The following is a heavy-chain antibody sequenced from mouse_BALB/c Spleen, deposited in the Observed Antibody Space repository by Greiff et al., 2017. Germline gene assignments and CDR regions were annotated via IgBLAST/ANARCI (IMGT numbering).Heavy chain of an antibody. D-gene: IGHD1-1*01. CDR3: ARPDYYGSSRAWIAY. J-gene: IGHJ3*01. CDR2: INPDSSTI. CDR1: GFDFSRYW. V-gene: IGHV4-1*02. Sequence: EVKLQESGGGLVQPGGSLKLSCAASGFDFSRYWMRWVRQAPGKGLEWIGEINPDSSTINYTPSLKDKFIISRDNAKNTLYLQMSKVRSEDTALYYCARPDYYGSSRAWIAYWGQGTLVTVSA.